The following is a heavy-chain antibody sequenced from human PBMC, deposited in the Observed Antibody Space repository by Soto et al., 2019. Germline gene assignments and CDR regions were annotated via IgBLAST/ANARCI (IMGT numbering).Heavy chain of an antibody. D-gene: IGHD6-6*01. Sequence: SETLSLTCTVSGGSISSGVYYWSWIRQHPGKGLEWIGYIYYSGSTYYNPSLKSRVTISVDTSKNQFSLKLSSVTAADTAVYYCAREEAQYSSSAPPQYYYYGMDVWGQGTTVTVSS. J-gene: IGHJ6*02. V-gene: IGHV4-31*03. CDR3: AREEAQYSSSAPPQYYYYGMDV. CDR1: GGSISSGVYY. CDR2: IYYSGST.